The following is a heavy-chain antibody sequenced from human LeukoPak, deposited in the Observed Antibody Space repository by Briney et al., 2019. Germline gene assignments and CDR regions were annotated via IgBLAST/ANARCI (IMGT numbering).Heavy chain of an antibody. J-gene: IGHJ4*02. CDR2: ITNSGTYI. Sequence: GGSLRLSCAASGFTFSRYTIHWVRQAPGKGLEWVSSITNSGTYIYYADSVKGRFTISRDNANNSLFLQMNSLSAEDSAVYYCATDLSYYDSETGWGQGTLVTVSP. CDR1: GFTFSRYT. V-gene: IGHV3-21*01. CDR3: ATDLSYYDSETG. D-gene: IGHD3-16*01.